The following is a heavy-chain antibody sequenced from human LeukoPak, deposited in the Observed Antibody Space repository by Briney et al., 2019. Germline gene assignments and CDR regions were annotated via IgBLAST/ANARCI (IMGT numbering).Heavy chain of an antibody. V-gene: IGHV3-23*01. D-gene: IGHD6-19*01. CDR2: ISGSGGST. CDR1: GCTFSSYA. J-gene: IGHJ6*02. CDR3: AKDGGAVAGTDYYYYYGMDV. Sequence: PGGSLRLSCAASGCTFSSYAMSWVRQAPGKGLEWVSAISGSGGSTYYADSVKGRFTISRDNSKNTLYLQMNSLRAEDTAVYYCAKDGGAVAGTDYYYYYGMDVWGQGTTVTVSS.